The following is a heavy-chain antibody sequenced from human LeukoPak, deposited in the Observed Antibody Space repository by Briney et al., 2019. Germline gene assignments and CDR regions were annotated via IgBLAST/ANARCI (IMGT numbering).Heavy chain of an antibody. V-gene: IGHV3-23*01. CDR1: GLTFSSQW. Sequence: PGGSLRLSCVASGLTFSSQWMTWVRQAPGKGLEWVSAISGSGGSTYYADSVKGRFTISRDNSKNTLYLQMNSLRAEDTAVYYCAKSPFYDSSGYYSDWGQGTLVTVSS. CDR3: AKSPFYDSSGYYSD. J-gene: IGHJ4*02. D-gene: IGHD3-22*01. CDR2: ISGSGGST.